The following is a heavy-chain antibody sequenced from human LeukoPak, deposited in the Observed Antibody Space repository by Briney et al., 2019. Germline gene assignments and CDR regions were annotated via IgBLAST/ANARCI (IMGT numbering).Heavy chain of an antibody. CDR3: AKDGVFGGFWSAYLPSCGYFDN. V-gene: IGHV3-33*06. J-gene: IGHJ4*02. CDR1: GLTFSTCA. CDR2: IWSDGSNK. Sequence: GGSLRLSCAASGLTFSTCAMHWVRQAPGKGLQCVALIWSDGSNKYYADSVKGRFTISRDNSKNTLYLQMNSLRDEDTAVYYCAKDGVFGGFWSAYLPSCGYFDNWSQGTGVTVSS. D-gene: IGHD3-3*01.